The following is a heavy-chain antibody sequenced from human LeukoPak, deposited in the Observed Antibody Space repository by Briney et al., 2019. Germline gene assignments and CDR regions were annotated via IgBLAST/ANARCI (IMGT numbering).Heavy chain of an antibody. CDR2: IYYSGST. Sequence: SETLSLTCTVSGGSISSYYWSWIRQPPGKGLEWIGYIYYSGSTNYNPSLKSRVTISVDTSKNQFSLKLSSVTAADTAVYYCASTGSGSYYSDYWGQGTLVTVSS. CDR1: GGSISSYY. V-gene: IGHV4-59*12. J-gene: IGHJ4*02. CDR3: ASTGSGSYYSDY. D-gene: IGHD3-10*01.